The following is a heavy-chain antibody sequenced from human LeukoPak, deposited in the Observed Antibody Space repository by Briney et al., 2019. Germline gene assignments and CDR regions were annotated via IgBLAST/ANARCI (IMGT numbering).Heavy chain of an antibody. Sequence: SETLTLTCTVSAYSIGSGYYWGWIRQAPGKGLEWIGSIYHSGSTYYNPSLKSRVTISLDSSRNQFSLKLSSVTAADTAVYYCASLQRFYGVAFDIWGQGTMVTVSS. CDR1: AYSIGSGYY. V-gene: IGHV4-38-2*02. J-gene: IGHJ3*02. CDR2: IYHSGST. CDR3: ASLQRFYGVAFDI. D-gene: IGHD3-3*01.